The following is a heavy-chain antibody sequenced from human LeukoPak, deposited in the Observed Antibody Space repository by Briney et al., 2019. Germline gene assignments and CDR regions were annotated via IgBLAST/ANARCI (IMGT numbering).Heavy chain of an antibody. J-gene: IGHJ4*02. Sequence: GGSLRLSCAASGFTFSSYEMNWVRQAPGKGLEWVSYISSSGSTIYYADSVKGRLTISRDNAKNSLYLQMNSLRAEDTAIYYCARGAATNLWPSDYWGQGTLVTVSS. V-gene: IGHV3-48*03. CDR3: ARGAATNLWPSDY. CDR1: GFTFSSYE. CDR2: ISSSGSTI. D-gene: IGHD3-10*01.